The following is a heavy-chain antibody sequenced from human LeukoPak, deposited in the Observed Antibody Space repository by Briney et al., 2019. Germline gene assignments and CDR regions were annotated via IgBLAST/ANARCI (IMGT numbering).Heavy chain of an antibody. CDR3: ARFTPQGYGWGGYNRFDP. Sequence: SETLSLTCTVSGGSISSSSYYWGWIRQPPGKGLEWIGGIYYSGSTYYNPSLKSRVTISVDTSKNQFSLKLSSVTAADTAVYYCARFTPQGYGWGGYNRFDPWGQGTLVTVSS. CDR2: IYYSGST. J-gene: IGHJ5*02. CDR1: GGSISSSSYY. D-gene: IGHD3-16*01. V-gene: IGHV4-39*07.